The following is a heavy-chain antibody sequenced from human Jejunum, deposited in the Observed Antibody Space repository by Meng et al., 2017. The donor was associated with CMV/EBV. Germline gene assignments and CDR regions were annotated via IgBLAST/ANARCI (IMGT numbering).Heavy chain of an antibody. Sequence: VQLVQSGPESKQPGASVKVSCRPSGYTFTSYAINWVRQAPGQGPDWMGWIDPNTGNPTYDQGFTGRFVFSLDTSVSTAYLQINSLRADDTAVYYCARDSPLDGYSLLDYWGQGTLVTVSS. CDR1: GYTFTSYA. V-gene: IGHV7-4-1*02. D-gene: IGHD5-24*01. CDR3: ARDSPLDGYSLLDY. CDR2: IDPNTGNP. J-gene: IGHJ4*02.